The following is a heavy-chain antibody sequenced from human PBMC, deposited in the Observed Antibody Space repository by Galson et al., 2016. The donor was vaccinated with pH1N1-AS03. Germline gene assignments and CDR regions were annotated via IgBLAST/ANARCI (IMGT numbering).Heavy chain of an antibody. CDR2: IWYDGSNK. CDR1: GFSFSTFG. J-gene: IGHJ5*02. D-gene: IGHD2-2*01. V-gene: IGHV3-33*06. CDR3: ANDRVSSTSYRFDP. Sequence: SLRLSCAGSGFSFSTFGMYWVRQAPGRGLEWVASIWYDGSNKYYLDSVKGRFTISRDNSQDTLYLQMNSLRADDTAVYYCANDRVSSTSYRFDPWGQGTLVIVSS.